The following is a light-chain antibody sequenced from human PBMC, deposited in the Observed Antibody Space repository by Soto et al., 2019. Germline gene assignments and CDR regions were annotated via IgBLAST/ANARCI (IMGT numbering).Light chain of an antibody. CDR2: GAS. V-gene: IGKV3-15*01. Sequence: EIVMTQSPATLSVSPGERVTLSCRASRSVGRSLAWYQKKAGQAPRLLIYGASTRATGTPVRFSGSVSGTEFTLISSSLQSEYFAVYYCQQYYYWPLTFGGGTKVEIK. CDR3: QQYYYWPLT. CDR1: RSVGRS. J-gene: IGKJ4*01.